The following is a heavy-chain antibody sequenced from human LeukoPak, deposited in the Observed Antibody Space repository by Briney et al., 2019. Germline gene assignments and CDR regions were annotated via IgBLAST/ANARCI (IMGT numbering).Heavy chain of an antibody. D-gene: IGHD3-10*01. CDR2: ISYSGST. V-gene: IGHV4-59*08. CDR1: GGSISSYY. J-gene: IGHJ4*02. Sequence: PSETLSLTCNVSGGSISSYYWSWIRQPPGKGLEWIGYISYSGSTNYNPSLKSRVTISVDTSKNQFSLRLSSVTAADTAVYYCARHLDYYGSGTYEFWGQGTLVTVSS. CDR3: ARHLDYYGSGTYEF.